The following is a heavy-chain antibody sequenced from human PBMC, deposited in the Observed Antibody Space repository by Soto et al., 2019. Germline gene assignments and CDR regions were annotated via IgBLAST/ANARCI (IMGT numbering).Heavy chain of an antibody. CDR3: ARLGYCSSTSCSSGMDV. D-gene: IGHD2-2*01. CDR2: IIPILGIA. CDR1: GGTFSSYT. Sequence: GASVKVSCKASGGTFSSYTISWVRQAPGQGLEWMGRIIPILGIANYAQKFQGRVTITADKSTSTAYMELSSLRSEDTAVYYCARLGYCSSTSCSSGMDVWGKGTTVTVS. V-gene: IGHV1-69*02. J-gene: IGHJ6*03.